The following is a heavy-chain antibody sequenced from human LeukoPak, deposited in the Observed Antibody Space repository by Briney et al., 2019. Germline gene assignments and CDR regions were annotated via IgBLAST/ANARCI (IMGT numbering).Heavy chain of an antibody. CDR1: GFTFSSYA. CDR3: ARGPTPIIVVVGGRFDP. D-gene: IGHD2-2*01. J-gene: IGHJ5*02. V-gene: IGHV3-23*01. CDR2: ISGSGGST. Sequence: GGSLRLSCAASGFTFSSYAMSWVRQAPGKGLEWVSAISGSGGSTYYADSVKGRFTISRDNSKNTLYLQMNSLRAEDTAVYYCARGPTPIIVVVGGRFDPWGQGTLVTVSS.